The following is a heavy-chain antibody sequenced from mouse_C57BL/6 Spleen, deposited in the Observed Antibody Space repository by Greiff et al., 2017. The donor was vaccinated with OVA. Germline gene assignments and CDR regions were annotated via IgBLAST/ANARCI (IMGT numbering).Heavy chain of an antibody. J-gene: IGHJ3*01. CDR1: GFSFNTYA. CDR2: IRSKSNNYAT. Sequence: VMLVESGGGLVQPKGSLKLSCAASGFSFNTYAMNWVRQAPGKGLEWVARIRSKSNNYATYYADSVKDRFTISRDDSESMLYLQMNNLKTEDTAMYYCVRNSDWFAYWGQGTLVTVSA. V-gene: IGHV10-1*01. CDR3: VRNSDWFAY.